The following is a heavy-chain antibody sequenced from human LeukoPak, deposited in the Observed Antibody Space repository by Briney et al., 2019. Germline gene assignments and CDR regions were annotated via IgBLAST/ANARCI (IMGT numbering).Heavy chain of an antibody. D-gene: IGHD6-19*01. V-gene: IGHV1-46*01. CDR1: GYTFTSYY. CDR3: ARIAVAGLIYYYGMDV. CDR2: INPSGGST. J-gene: IGHJ6*02. Sequence: GASVKVSCKASGYTFTSYYMHWLRKSPGQGREWMGIINPSGGSTSYAQKFQGRVTMTRDTSTSTVYMELSSLRSEDTAVYYCARIAVAGLIYYYGMDVWGQGTTVTVSS.